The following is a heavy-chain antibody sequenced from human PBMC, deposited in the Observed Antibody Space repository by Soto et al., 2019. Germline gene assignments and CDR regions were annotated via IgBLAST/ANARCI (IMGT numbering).Heavy chain of an antibody. CDR2: LIGGHYGT. Sequence: WGSLRLSCTASGFTLQNYAIAWVRHAPWKGLEWVSTLIGGHYGTAYSYSVKGRFTVSRDNSKNCLYLQMNSLGVEDTAMYFCAKGKSTGDIDWFDPWGQGSLVTVSS. CDR1: GFTLQNYA. CDR3: AKGKSTGDIDWFDP. D-gene: IGHD3-10*01. J-gene: IGHJ5*02. V-gene: IGHV3-23*01.